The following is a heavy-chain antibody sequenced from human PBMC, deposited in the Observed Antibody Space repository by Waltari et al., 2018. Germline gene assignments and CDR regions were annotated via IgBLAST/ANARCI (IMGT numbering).Heavy chain of an antibody. CDR3: LFVDTALIIPDVFDL. V-gene: IGHV3-15*01. CDR2: IKSTVDGGTT. Sequence: EVQLVESGGGLVKHGGSLRLSCSASGFPFSQAWMNGLRQAPGNGLEWVGRIKSTVDGGTTDYAAPVQGRFTISRDDSKNTLYLQMSSLRTEDTAVYYCLFVDTALIIPDVFDLWGQGTLVTVSS. CDR1: GFPFSQAW. D-gene: IGHD5-18*01. J-gene: IGHJ3*01.